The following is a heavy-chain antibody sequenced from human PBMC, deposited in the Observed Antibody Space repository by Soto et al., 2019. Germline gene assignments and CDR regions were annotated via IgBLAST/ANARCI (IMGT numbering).Heavy chain of an antibody. D-gene: IGHD5-18*01. J-gene: IGHJ1*01. V-gene: IGHV1-3*01. CDR1: GYTFTSYA. CDR3: ARAGYSYGGG. CDR2: INAGNGNT. Sequence: QVQLVQSGAEVKKPGASVKVSCKASGYTFTSYAMHWVRQAPGQRLEWMGWINAGNGNTKYSQKFQGRVTLTRDTSASTASMELSSLRSEDTAVYYCARAGYSYGGGWGQGTLVTVSS.